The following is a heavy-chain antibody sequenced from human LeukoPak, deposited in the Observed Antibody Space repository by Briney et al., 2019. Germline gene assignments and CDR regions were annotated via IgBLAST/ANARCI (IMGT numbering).Heavy chain of an antibody. CDR2: IYPGDSDT. CDR3: AAIAARSYDAFDI. J-gene: IGHJ3*02. V-gene: IGHV5-51*01. CDR1: GYSFTNYW. D-gene: IGHD6-6*01. Sequence: PGESLKISCKGSGYSFTNYWIGWVRQMPGKGLEWMGSIYPGDSDTKYSPSFEGQVTISDDKSISTAYLQWSSLKASDTAMYCCAAIAARSYDAFDIWGQGTMVTVSS.